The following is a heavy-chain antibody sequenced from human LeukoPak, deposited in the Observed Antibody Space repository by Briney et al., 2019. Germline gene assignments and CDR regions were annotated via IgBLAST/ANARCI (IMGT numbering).Heavy chain of an antibody. J-gene: IGHJ1*01. V-gene: IGHV3-15*01. D-gene: IGHD3-22*01. CDR3: TTDRYYDNSELQFQH. CDR2: IKRETDGGTI. CDR1: GFTLNNAW. Sequence: GGSLRLSCAASGFTLNNAWMSWVRQAPGKGLEWLGRIKRETDGGTIDYAAPVKGRFTISRDESGNTLYLQMDSLKIEDTAVYYCTTDRYYDNSELQFQHWGQGTLVTVSS.